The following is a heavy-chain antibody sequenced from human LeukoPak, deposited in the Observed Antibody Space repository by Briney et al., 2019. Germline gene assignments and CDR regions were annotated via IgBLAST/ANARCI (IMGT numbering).Heavy chain of an antibody. CDR1: GGSISSSSYF. Sequence: PSETLSLTCTVSGGSISSSSYFWGWIRQPPGRGLEWIGSIYYSGSTYYNPSLKSRITISIDTSKNQFSLNLSSVTAADTAVYYCARVPLGSGRAFDIWGQGTMVTVSS. CDR2: IYYSGST. J-gene: IGHJ3*02. CDR3: ARVPLGSGRAFDI. V-gene: IGHV4-39*07. D-gene: IGHD3-10*01.